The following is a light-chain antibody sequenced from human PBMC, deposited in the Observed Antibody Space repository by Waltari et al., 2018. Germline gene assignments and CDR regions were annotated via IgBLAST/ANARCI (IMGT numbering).Light chain of an antibody. CDR3: QSADSSGTYVI. CDR1: AFPTPH. Sequence: SYELPHPPPVSVSPGQTPRLTSSRGAFPTPHSSWYHQKAGQAPVLVVYKNNERPSGIPERLSGSSSGQTVTLTISGVQAEDEADYYCQSADSSGTYVIFGGGTKLTVL. CDR2: KNN. V-gene: IGLV3-25*03. J-gene: IGLJ2*01.